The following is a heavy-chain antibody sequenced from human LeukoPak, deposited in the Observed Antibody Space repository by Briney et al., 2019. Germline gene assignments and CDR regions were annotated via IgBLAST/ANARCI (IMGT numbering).Heavy chain of an antibody. D-gene: IGHD3-16*01. J-gene: IGHJ4*02. CDR3: TREGRYGYFDY. CDR1: GFTFGDYA. CDR2: IRIKAYGGTT. V-gene: IGHV3-49*04. Sequence: GGSLRLSCTAAGFTFGDYAMSWVRQAPGKWLEWVGFIRIKAYGGTTEYAASVKGRFTISRDDSKSIAYLQMNSLKTEDTAVYYCTREGRYGYFDYWGQGTLVTVSS.